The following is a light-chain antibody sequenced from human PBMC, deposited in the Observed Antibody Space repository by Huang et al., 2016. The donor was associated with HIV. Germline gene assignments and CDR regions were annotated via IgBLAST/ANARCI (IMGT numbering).Light chain of an antibody. V-gene: IGKV2-28*01. CDR3: MQTLQTPYT. CDR2: LGS. Sequence: DIILTQSPLFLPVTPGEPASISCRSSQSLLHSYGYNFLQWYVQKPGQSPQLLISLGSDRASGVPDRFTGSGSGTDFTLEISNVEAEDVGIYYCMQTLQTPYTFGPGTTVDF. CDR1: QSLLHSYGYNF. J-gene: IGKJ3*01.